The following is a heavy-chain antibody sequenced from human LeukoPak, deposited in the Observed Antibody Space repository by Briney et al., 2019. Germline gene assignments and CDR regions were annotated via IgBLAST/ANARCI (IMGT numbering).Heavy chain of an antibody. CDR2: IKQDGSET. CDR1: GVTFSNNW. J-gene: IGHJ3*02. CDR3: AYSYGYAFDI. D-gene: IGHD5-18*01. Sequence: GGSLRLSCAASGVTFSNNWMSWVRQVPGKGLEWVAHIKQDGSETYYVDSVKGRFTISRDNAKNSLYLQMDSLRAEDTAVYYCAYSYGYAFDIWGQGTMVNVSA. V-gene: IGHV3-7*03.